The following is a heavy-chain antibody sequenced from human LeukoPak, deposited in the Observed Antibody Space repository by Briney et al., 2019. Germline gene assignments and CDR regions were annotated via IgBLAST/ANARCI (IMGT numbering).Heavy chain of an antibody. CDR2: IIPIFGTA. Sequence: GASVKVSCKASGGTFSSYAISWVRQAPGQGLEWMGGIIPIFGTANYAQKFQGRVTVTRHTSTSTVHMELSGLRSEDTAVYYCARDQEGFDYWGQGTLVTVSS. CDR1: GGTFSSYA. V-gene: IGHV1-69*05. CDR3: ARDQEGFDY. J-gene: IGHJ4*02.